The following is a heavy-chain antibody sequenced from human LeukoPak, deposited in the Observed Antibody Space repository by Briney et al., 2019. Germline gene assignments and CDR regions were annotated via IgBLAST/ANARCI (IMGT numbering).Heavy chain of an antibody. J-gene: IGHJ4*02. V-gene: IGHV3-53*01. CDR3: AKGRGWLQFFDY. CDR1: GFTVSSNY. D-gene: IGHD5-24*01. Sequence: GGSLRLSCAASGFTVSSNYMGWVRQAPGKGLEWVSVIYSGGSTYYADSVKGRFTISRDNSKNTLYLQMNSLRAEDTAVYYCAKGRGWLQFFDYWGQGTLVTVSS. CDR2: IYSGGST.